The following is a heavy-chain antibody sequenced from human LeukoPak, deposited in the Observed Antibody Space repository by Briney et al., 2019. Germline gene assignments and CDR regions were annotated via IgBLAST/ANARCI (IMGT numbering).Heavy chain of an antibody. V-gene: IGHV4-39*01. CDR2: ICYSGST. CDR3: ARHLPLNCFDP. D-gene: IGHD1-14*01. Sequence: PSETLSLSCTVSGGSISSISYYWGWIRQPPGQGLEWIGSICYSGSTYYNPSLKSRVTISVDTSKNQFSLKLSSVTAADTAVYYCARHLPLNCFDPWRQGTLVRVSS. J-gene: IGHJ5*02. CDR1: GGSISSISYY.